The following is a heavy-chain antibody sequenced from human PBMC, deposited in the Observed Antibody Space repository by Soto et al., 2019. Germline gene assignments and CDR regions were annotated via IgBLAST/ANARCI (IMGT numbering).Heavy chain of an antibody. CDR2: IFDDGSRK. CDR3: ARDQAEIVAAPIDGNALSNWFDP. V-gene: IGHV3-33*01. Sequence: QVQLVESGGGVVQPGRSLRLSCAASGFTFSTYGIHWVRQAPGKGLEWVAAIFDDGSRKFYTDSVKGRFTISRDNSKNTVYLQMNGLRAEDTAVYYCARDQAEIVAAPIDGNALSNWFDPWGQGTLVTVSS. CDR1: GFTFSTYG. J-gene: IGHJ5*02. D-gene: IGHD5-12*01.